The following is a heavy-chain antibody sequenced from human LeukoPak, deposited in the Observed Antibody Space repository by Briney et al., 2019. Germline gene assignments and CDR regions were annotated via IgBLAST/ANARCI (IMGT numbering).Heavy chain of an antibody. J-gene: IGHJ5*02. D-gene: IGHD6-13*01. Sequence: GASVKVSCKASGGTFNNSAISWVRQAPGQGLEWMGGIIPISGTANYAQRFQGRVTIIADESTSTAYMELSSLRSEDTAVYYCARDQKCIAAAGIRSCWFDPWGQGTLVTVSS. CDR2: IIPISGTA. CDR3: ARDQKCIAAAGIRSCWFDP. CDR1: GGTFNNSA. V-gene: IGHV1-69*13.